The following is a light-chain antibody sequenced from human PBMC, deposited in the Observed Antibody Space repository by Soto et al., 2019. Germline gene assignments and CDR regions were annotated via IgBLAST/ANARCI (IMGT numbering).Light chain of an antibody. J-gene: IGLJ3*02. V-gene: IGLV1-40*01. CDR3: QSYDSSLSRRWV. CDR1: SSNIGAGFD. Sequence: QSVLTQPPSVSGAPGQRVTISCTGSSSNIGAGFDVHWYHQIAGTAPKLLIYGNSNRPSGVPDRFSGSKSGASASLAITGLQAEDEADYYCQSYDSSLSRRWVFGGGTKLIVL. CDR2: GNS.